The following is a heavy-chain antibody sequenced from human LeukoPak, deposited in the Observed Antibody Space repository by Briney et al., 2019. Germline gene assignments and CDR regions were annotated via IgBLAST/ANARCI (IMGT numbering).Heavy chain of an antibody. CDR2: INPNSGNT. CDR3: ARWMYSSEGNWFDP. CDR1: GYTFTGYY. Sequence: ASVKVSCKASGYTFTGYYMHWVRQAPGQGLEWMGRINPNSGNTGYAQKFQGRVTMTRNTSISTAYMELSSLRSEDTAVYYCARWMYSSEGNWFDPWGQGTLVTVSS. V-gene: IGHV1-8*02. D-gene: IGHD6-19*01. J-gene: IGHJ5*02.